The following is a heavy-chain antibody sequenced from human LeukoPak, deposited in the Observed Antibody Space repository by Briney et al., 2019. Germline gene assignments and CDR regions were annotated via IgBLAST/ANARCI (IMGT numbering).Heavy chain of an antibody. CDR1: GGSISSYY. D-gene: IGHD3-22*01. V-gene: IGHV4-59*08. CDR3: ARLGYYDSSGYNYYGMDV. J-gene: IGHJ6*02. Sequence: SETLSLTCTVSGGSISSYYWSWIRQPPGKGLEWIGYIYYSGSTNYNPSLKSRVTISVDTSKNQFSLKLSSVTAADTAVYYYARLGYYDSSGYNYYGMDVWGQGTTVTVSS. CDR2: IYYSGST.